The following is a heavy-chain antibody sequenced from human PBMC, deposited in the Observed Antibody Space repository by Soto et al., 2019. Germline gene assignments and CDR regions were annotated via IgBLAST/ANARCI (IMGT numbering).Heavy chain of an antibody. CDR2: IYYSGST. J-gene: IGHJ6*02. D-gene: IGHD1-7*01. CDR3: ARGDWWNYDFRYYYGMDV. Sequence: SEPLSLTCTVSGASISSVGYYRRRFRQHPGKGLEWIGYIYYSGSTYYNPSLKSRVTISVDTSKNQFSLKLSSVTAADTAVYYCARGDWWNYDFRYYYGMDVWGQGTTVTVS. CDR1: GASISSVGYY. V-gene: IGHV4-31*03.